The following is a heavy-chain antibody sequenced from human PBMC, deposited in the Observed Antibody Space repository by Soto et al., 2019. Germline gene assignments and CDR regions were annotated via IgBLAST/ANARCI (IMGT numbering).Heavy chain of an antibody. D-gene: IGHD1-20*01. V-gene: IGHV3-7*01. CDR1: GFTFSSYW. CDR3: ARYNLGPSVHFDY. Sequence: HPGGSLRLSCAASGFTFSSYWMSWVRQAPGKGLEWVANIKQDGSEKYYVDSVKGRFTISRDNAKNSLYLQMNSLRAEDTAVYYCARYNLGPSVHFDYWGQGTLVTVSS. J-gene: IGHJ4*02. CDR2: IKQDGSEK.